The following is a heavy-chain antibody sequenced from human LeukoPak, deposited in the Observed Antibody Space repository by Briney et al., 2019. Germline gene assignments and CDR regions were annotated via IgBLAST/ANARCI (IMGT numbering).Heavy chain of an antibody. D-gene: IGHD4-17*01. CDR3: AKDRRPPPMTTVTKTSSWLDP. Sequence: GGSLRLSCAASGFTFTMFSMNWLRQAPGKGLEWIAFIRGRSDTTYYADSVKGRFTISRDNSKNTLYLQMNSLRAEDTAVYYCAKDRRPPPMTTVTKTSSWLDPWGQGTLVTVSS. CDR1: GFTFTMFS. V-gene: IGHV3-23*01. J-gene: IGHJ5*02. CDR2: IRGRSDTT.